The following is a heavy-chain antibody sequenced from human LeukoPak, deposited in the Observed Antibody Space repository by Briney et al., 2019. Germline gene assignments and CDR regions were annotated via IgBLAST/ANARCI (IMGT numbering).Heavy chain of an antibody. V-gene: IGHV5-51*01. Sequence: GESLKISCKGSGYSFTSYWIGWVRQMPGKGLEWMGIIYPGDSDTRYSPSFQGQVTISADKSISTAYLQWSSLKASDTAMYYCARLDHFDGFRGWFDPLGHGTLVTVSS. CDR1: GYSFTSYW. D-gene: IGHD3-9*01. CDR2: IYPGDSDT. J-gene: IGHJ5*02. CDR3: ARLDHFDGFRGWFDP.